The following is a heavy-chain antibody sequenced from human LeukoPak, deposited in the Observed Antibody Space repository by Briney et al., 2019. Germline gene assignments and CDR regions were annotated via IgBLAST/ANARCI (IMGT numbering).Heavy chain of an antibody. D-gene: IGHD3-3*02. J-gene: IGHJ2*01. CDR3: ARVGDHFHWYLDL. Sequence: GGSLTLSCAASGFSVRLNYMNWVRQAPGKGLEWVSILYSGSDTYYADSVKGRFTISRDSSKNMLFLHMNSLRAEDTDVYYCARVGDHFHWYLDLWGRGTLVTVSS. CDR2: LYSGSDT. CDR1: GFSVRLNY. V-gene: IGHV3-53*01.